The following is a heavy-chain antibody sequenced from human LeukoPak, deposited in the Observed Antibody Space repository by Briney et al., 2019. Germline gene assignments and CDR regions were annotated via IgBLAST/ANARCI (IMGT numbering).Heavy chain of an antibody. CDR2: ISSSSSYI. CDR1: GFTFSSYS. J-gene: IGHJ3*02. V-gene: IGHV3-21*01. Sequence: GGSLRLSCAASGFTFSSYSMNWVRQAPGKVLEWVSSISSSSSYIYYADSVKGRFTISRDNAKNSLYLKMNSLRAEDTAVYYCARDRFLYSSGWDDAFDIWGQGTMVTVSS. CDR3: ARDRFLYSSGWDDAFDI. D-gene: IGHD6-19*01.